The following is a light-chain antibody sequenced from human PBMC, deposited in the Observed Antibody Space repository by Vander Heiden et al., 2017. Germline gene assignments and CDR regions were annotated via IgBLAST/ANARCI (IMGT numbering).Light chain of an antibody. V-gene: IGKV3-15*01. CDR1: QSVNYN. CDR2: GAS. J-gene: IGKJ2*01. CDR3: QQYNNWPPYT. Sequence: EVVMTQSPATLSVSPGERATLACRASQSVNYNLAWYQQKPGQAPRLLIYGASNRATGIPARLSGSGSGTEFTLIISSLQSEDFAVYYCQQYNNWPPYTFGQGTKLEIK.